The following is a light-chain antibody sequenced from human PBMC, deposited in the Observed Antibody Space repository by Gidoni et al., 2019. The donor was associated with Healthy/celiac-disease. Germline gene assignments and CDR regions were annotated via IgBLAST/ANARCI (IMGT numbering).Light chain of an antibody. CDR3: QQYGSSPLYT. CDR1: QSVSSSY. Sequence: EIVLTQSPGTLSLSPGERATLSCRASQSVSSSYLDWYQQKPGQAPRLLIYGASSRATGIPDRFSGSGSGTDFTLTISRLEPEDFEVYYCQQYGSSPLYTFGQGTKLEIK. CDR2: GAS. J-gene: IGKJ2*01. V-gene: IGKV3-20*01.